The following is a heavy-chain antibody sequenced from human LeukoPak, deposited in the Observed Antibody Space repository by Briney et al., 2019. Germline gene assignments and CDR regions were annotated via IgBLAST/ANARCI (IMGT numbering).Heavy chain of an antibody. CDR3: SRGPTIRGRWFDP. V-gene: IGHV1-46*03. Sequence: GASVKFSCKASGYTFTSYYMHWVRQAPGQGLEWMGIINPSGGSTSYAQKFQGRVTMTRDTSTSTVYMELSSLRSEDTAVYYCSRGPTIRGRWFDPWGQGTLVTVSS. CDR1: GYTFTSYY. CDR2: INPSGGST. D-gene: IGHD5-24*01. J-gene: IGHJ5*02.